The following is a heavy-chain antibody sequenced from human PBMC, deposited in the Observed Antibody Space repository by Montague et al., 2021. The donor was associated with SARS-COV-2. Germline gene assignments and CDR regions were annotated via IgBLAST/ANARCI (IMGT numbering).Heavy chain of an antibody. J-gene: IGHJ4*02. CDR2: TYYRSKWYN. D-gene: IGHD2-2*01. Sequence: CAISGDSVSSNIATWNWIRQSPSRGLEWLGRTYYRSKWYNDYAESVKSRITIDPDTSKHQFSLHLNSVTPEDTAVCYCARIPVGSKYYFDFRGQGTLVTVSS. CDR1: GDSVSSNIAT. V-gene: IGHV6-1*01. CDR3: ARIPVGSKYYFDF.